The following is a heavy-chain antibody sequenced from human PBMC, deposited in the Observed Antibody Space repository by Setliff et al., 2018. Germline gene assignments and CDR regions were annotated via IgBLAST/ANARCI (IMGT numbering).Heavy chain of an antibody. CDR2: IYYNGNT. D-gene: IGHD6-19*01. J-gene: IGHJ4*02. Sequence: KTSETLSLTCTVSGDSISSPTYHWGWVRQPPGKGLEWIGSIYYNGNTYYNPSLRSRLTISIDTSESQFSLRLNSVAAADTAVYYCTREFSSSPGHWGQGILGTVSS. V-gene: IGHV4-39*07. CDR3: TREFSSSPGH. CDR1: GDSISSPTYH.